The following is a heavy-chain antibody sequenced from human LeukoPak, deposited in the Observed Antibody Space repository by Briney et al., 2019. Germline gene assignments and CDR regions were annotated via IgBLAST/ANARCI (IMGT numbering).Heavy chain of an antibody. CDR1: GGSISSYY. V-gene: IGHV4-4*07. CDR3: ARGPKYYDFWSGYSVTLDD. D-gene: IGHD3-3*01. Sequence: PSETLSLTCTVSGGSISSYYWSWIRQPAGKGLEWIGRIYTSGSTNYNPSLKSRVTMSVDTSKNQFSLKLSSVTAADTAVYYCARGPKYYDFWSGYSVTLDDWGQGTLVTVSS. CDR2: IYTSGST. J-gene: IGHJ4*02.